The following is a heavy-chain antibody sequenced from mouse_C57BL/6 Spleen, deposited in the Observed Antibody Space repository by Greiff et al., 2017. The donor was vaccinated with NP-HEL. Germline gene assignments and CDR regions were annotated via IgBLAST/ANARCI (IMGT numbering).Heavy chain of an antibody. J-gene: IGHJ3*01. CDR2: IDPCDGGT. Sequence: QVQLKQSGAELVKPGASVKLSCKASGYPFTSYWMQWVKQRPGQGLEWIGEIDPCDGGTNYNEKFKGKAKLTVDKSSSTAYMQLSSLTSEDSAVYYCARGVSNYAGYFAYWGQGTLVTVSA. CDR1: GYPFTSYW. D-gene: IGHD2-5*01. V-gene: IGHV1-69*02. CDR3: ARGVSNYAGYFAY.